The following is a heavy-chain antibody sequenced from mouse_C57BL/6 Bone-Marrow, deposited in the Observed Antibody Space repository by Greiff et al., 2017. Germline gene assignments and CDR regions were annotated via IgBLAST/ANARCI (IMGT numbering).Heavy chain of an antibody. CDR3: ARTGYSNGEDY. CDR1: GYTFTDYY. Sequence: VQLQQSGPVLVKPGASVKMSCKASGYTFTDYYMNWVKQSHGKSLEWIGVINPYNGGTSYNQKFKGKATLTVDKSSSTAYMELNSLTSEDSAVYYCARTGYSNGEDYWGQGTTLTVSS. J-gene: IGHJ2*01. V-gene: IGHV1-19*01. D-gene: IGHD2-5*01. CDR2: INPYNGGT.